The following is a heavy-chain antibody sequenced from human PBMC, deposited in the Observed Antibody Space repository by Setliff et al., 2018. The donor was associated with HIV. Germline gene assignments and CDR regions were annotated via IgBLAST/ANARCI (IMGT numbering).Heavy chain of an antibody. D-gene: IGHD2-21*02. Sequence: SVKVSCKASGGTFSSNYVYSWVRQAPGQGPEWMGGIIPFRGVGNYAQKFQGRVTMTRNTSTSTAYMELSSLTSEDTAVYYCASPTAIPHWGQGTLVTVSS. CDR3: ASPTAIPH. J-gene: IGHJ4*02. CDR1: GGTFSSNYV. V-gene: IGHV1-69*10. CDR2: IIPFRGVG.